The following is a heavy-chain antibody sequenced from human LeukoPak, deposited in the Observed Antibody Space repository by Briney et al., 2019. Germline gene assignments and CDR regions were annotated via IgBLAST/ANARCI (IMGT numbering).Heavy chain of an antibody. V-gene: IGHV4-34*01. CDR1: GGSFSGYY. CDR2: INHSGST. D-gene: IGHD3-9*01. CDR3: ARGELRYFDWLPPALSGSFDY. Sequence: SETLSLTCAVYGGSFSGYYWSWIRQPPGKGLEWIGEINHSGSTNYNPSLKSRVTISVDTSKNQFSLKLSSVTAADTAVYYCARGELRYFDWLPPALSGSFDYWGQGTLVTVS. J-gene: IGHJ4*02.